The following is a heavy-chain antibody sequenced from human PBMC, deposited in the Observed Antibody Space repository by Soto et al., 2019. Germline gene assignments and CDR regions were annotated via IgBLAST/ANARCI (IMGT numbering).Heavy chain of an antibody. CDR2: ISGSGGST. Sequence: GGSLRLSCAASGFTFSSYAMSWVRQAPGKGLEWVSAISGSGGSTYYADSVKGRFTISRDNSKNTLYLQMNSLRAEDTAVYYCANGRPGAITMLVVGHYYYYGMDVWGQGTTVTVSS. J-gene: IGHJ6*01. CDR3: ANGRPGAITMLVVGHYYYYGMDV. V-gene: IGHV3-23*01. D-gene: IGHD3-22*01. CDR1: GFTFSSYA.